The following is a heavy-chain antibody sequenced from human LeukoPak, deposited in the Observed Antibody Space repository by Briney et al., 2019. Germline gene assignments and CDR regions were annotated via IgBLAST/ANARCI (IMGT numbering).Heavy chain of an antibody. CDR2: IFHSGST. CDR3: ARVSGYDWESFYDY. CDR1: GYSISSGFY. J-gene: IGHJ4*02. V-gene: IGHV4-38-2*02. Sequence: SETLSLTCSVSGYSISSGFYWGWIRQPPGKGLEWIGSIFHSGSTYYNPSLKSRVTISVDTSKNQFSLKLSSVTAADTAVYYCARVSGYDWESFYDYWGQGTLVTVSS. D-gene: IGHD5-12*01.